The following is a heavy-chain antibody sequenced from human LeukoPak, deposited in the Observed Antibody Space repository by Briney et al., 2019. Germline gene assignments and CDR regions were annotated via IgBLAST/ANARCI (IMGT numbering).Heavy chain of an antibody. CDR1: GFTFSGSA. CDR2: IRSKANSYAT. V-gene: IGHV3-73*01. Sequence: GGSLKLPCAASGFTFSGSAMHWVRQASGKGLEWVGRIRSKANSYATAYAASVKGRFTISRDDSKNTAYLQMNSLKTEDTAVYYCTRDYDILTGYLNFDYWGQGTLVTVSS. J-gene: IGHJ4*02. D-gene: IGHD3-9*01. CDR3: TRDYDILTGYLNFDY.